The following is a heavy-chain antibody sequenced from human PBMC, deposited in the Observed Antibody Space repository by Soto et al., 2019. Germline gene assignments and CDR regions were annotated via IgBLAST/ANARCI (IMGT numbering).Heavy chain of an antibody. CDR3: ARALSWSPYPDL. Sequence: PSETLSLTCTVSGASVSTKSWNWIRQPPGKGLEWIGYVYYSGTTNYNPSLKSRVTISIDTSKNQVSLNLTSVAAADTAVYFCARALSWSPYPDLWGQGSRVTVSS. D-gene: IGHD3-3*01. V-gene: IGHV4-59*02. CDR2: VYYSGTT. J-gene: IGHJ5*02. CDR1: GASVSTKS.